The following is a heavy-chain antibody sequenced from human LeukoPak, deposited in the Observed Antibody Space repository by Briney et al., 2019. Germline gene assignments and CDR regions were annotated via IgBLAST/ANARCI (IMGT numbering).Heavy chain of an antibody. V-gene: IGHV4-59*08. CDR1: GGSISRYY. J-gene: IGHJ5*02. CDR3: ARLEGKVAASNCFDP. D-gene: IGHD2-15*01. CDR2: IYYSGST. Sequence: PSEPLSLTCTVSGGSISRYYWSWIRQPPGKGLEWIGYIYYSGSTNYNPSLKSRVTISVDTSKNQFSLKLSSVTAADTAVYYCARLEGKVAASNCFDPWGQGTLVTVSS.